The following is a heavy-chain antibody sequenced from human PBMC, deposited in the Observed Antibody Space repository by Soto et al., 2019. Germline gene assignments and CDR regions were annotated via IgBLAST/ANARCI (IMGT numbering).Heavy chain of an antibody. CDR3: ARVRRGFNRESWSYWYNGMDV. CDR2: IYPSGNT. V-gene: IGHV4-34*02. CDR1: GGSFNDYY. Sequence: QVQLQQWGAGLLKPSETLSLTCAVNGGSFNDYYWAWIRQPPGKALEWIGEIYPSGNTYYNPSLESRVIMSVDTSKKQFSLRLNSVTAADTAMYYCARVRRGFNRESWSYWYNGMDVWGQGTTVNVS. J-gene: IGHJ6*02. D-gene: IGHD3-16*01.